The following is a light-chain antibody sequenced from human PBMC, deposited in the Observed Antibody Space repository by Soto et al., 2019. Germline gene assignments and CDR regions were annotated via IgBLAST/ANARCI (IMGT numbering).Light chain of an antibody. V-gene: IGLV2-14*01. CDR3: SSYTTGGSYV. Sequence: QSVLTQPASVSGSPGLSIAIFCTGTSSDVGGYNSVSWYQQHPGKAPKLMIYDVSNRPSGVSNRFSGSKSGNTASLTISGLQAEDEGDYYCSSYTTGGSYVFGTGTKVTVL. J-gene: IGLJ1*01. CDR2: DVS. CDR1: SSDVGGYNS.